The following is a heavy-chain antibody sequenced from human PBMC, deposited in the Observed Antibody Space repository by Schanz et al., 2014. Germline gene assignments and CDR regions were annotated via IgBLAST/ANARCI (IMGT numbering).Heavy chain of an antibody. J-gene: IGHJ5*02. CDR1: GFTFSDYS. D-gene: IGHD6-19*01. Sequence: EVHLVESGGGLVKPGGSLRLSCGASGFTFSDYSMNWVRQAPGKGLEWVSSISDSSSYIYYADSVKGRFTISRDNAKXXXYLQMSSLRXXXXXXXXCARDRVQYSSGXXXXXWGQGTLVTVSS. V-gene: IGHV3-21*01. CDR2: ISDSSSYI. CDR3: ARDRVQYSSGXXXXX.